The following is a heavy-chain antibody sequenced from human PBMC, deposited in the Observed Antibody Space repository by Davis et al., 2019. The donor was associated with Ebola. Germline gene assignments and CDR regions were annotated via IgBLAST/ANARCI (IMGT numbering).Heavy chain of an antibody. D-gene: IGHD3-22*01. CDR1: GFTFSSYS. V-gene: IGHV3-48*02. CDR3: ARRLDYDDSSDGY. J-gene: IGHJ4*02. Sequence: GEALKISCGVSGFTFSSYSMNWVRQAPGKGLEWVSYISSSGDYIYYADSVKGRFTISRDNGKNSLYLQMNSLRDEDTAVYYCARRLDYDDSSDGYWGQGTLVTVSS. CDR2: ISSSGDYI.